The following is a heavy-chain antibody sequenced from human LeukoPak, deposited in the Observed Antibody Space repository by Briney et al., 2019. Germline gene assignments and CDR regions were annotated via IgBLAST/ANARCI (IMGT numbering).Heavy chain of an antibody. Sequence: PGGSLRLSCAASGFTFSDYYMSWIRQAPGKGLEWVSYISSSGSTIYYADSVKGRFTISRDNAKNSLYLQMNSLGAEDTAVYYCARDGGEELTTVFHNWYFDLWGRGTLVTVSS. J-gene: IGHJ2*01. D-gene: IGHD4-17*01. CDR3: ARDGGEELTTVFHNWYFDL. CDR1: GFTFSDYY. V-gene: IGHV3-11*01. CDR2: ISSSGSTI.